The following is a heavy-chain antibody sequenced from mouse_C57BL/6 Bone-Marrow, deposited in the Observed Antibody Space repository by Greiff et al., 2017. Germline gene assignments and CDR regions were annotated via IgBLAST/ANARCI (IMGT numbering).Heavy chain of an antibody. CDR2: IDPSDSYT. D-gene: IGHD2-4*01. CDR3: ARDYEYDDWYFDV. V-gene: IGHV1-59*01. Sequence: VQLQQPGAELVRPGTSVKLSCKASGYTFTSYWMHWVKQRPGQGLEWIGVIDPSDSYTNYNQKFKGKATLTVDTSSSTAYMQISSLTSEDSAVYYCARDYEYDDWYFDVWGTGTTVTVSS. CDR1: GYTFTSYW. J-gene: IGHJ1*03.